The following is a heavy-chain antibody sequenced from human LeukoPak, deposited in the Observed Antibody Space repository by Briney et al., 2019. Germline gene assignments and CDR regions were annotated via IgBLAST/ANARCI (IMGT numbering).Heavy chain of an antibody. CDR2: IYWDDDK. V-gene: IGHV2-5*02. CDR1: GFSLSTSGVG. J-gene: IGHJ1*01. Sequence: SGPTLVNPTQTLTLTCTFSGFSLSTSGVGVGWIRQPPGKALEWLALIYWDDDKRYSPSLKSRLTITKDTSKNQVVLTMTNMDPVDTATYYCAHSSDYYDSSGYNAEYFQNWGQGTWSPSPQ. CDR3: AHSSDYYDSSGYNAEYFQN. D-gene: IGHD3-22*01.